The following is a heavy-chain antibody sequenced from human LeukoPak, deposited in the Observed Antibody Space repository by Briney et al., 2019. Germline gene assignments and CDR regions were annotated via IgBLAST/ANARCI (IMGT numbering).Heavy chain of an antibody. V-gene: IGHV4-59*01. CDR3: ARVQRGYSGYGTPYYYYGMDV. CDR1: GGSISSYY. Sequence: SETLSLTCTVSGGSISSYYWSWIRQPPGKGLEWIGYIYYSGSTNYNPSLKSRVTISVDTSKNQFSLKLSSVTAADTAVYYRARVQRGYSGYGTPYYYYGMDVWGQGTTVTVSS. J-gene: IGHJ6*02. CDR2: IYYSGST. D-gene: IGHD5-12*01.